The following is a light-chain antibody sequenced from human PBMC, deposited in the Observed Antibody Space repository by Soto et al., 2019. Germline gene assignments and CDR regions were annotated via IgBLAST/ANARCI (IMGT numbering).Light chain of an antibody. CDR2: KAS. J-gene: IGKJ1*01. V-gene: IGKV1-5*03. CDR1: QSISSW. CDR3: QQYNSYSRT. Sequence: DIQMTQSPSTLSAYVGDRVTITYRASQSISSWLAWYQQKPGKAPKLLIYKASSLESGVPSRFSGSGSGTEFTLTISSLQPDDFATYYCQQYNSYSRTFGHGTMVDIK.